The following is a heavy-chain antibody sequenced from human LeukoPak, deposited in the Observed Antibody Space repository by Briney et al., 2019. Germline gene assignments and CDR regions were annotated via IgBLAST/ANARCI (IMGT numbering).Heavy chain of an antibody. CDR2: IYYSGST. V-gene: IGHV4-59*12. D-gene: IGHD1-1*01. CDR3: ARGYPPYWYFDL. J-gene: IGHJ2*01. CDR1: GGSISSYY. Sequence: ASETLSLTCTVSGGSISSYYWSWIRQPPGKGLEWIGYIYYSGSTNYNPSLKSRVTISVDTSKNQFSLKLSSVTAADTAVYYCARGYPPYWYFDLWGRGTLVTVSS.